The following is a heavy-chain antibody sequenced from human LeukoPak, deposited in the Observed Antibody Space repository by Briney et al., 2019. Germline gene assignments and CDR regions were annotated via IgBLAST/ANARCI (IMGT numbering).Heavy chain of an antibody. D-gene: IGHD5-24*01. CDR2: IHYSGST. V-gene: IGHV4-59*01. J-gene: IGHJ4*02. CDR1: GASINGYY. Sequence: SETLSLTCTVSGASINGYYWSWIRQPPGKGLEWIGYIHYSGSTRYNPSLKSRVTISVDTSNNHFSLKLSSVTAADTAVYFCARVHPDGYSAYWGQGILVTVSP. CDR3: ARVHPDGYSAY.